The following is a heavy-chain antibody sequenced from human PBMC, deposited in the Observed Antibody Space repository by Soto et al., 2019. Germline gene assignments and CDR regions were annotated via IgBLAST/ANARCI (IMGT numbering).Heavy chain of an antibody. D-gene: IGHD3-9*01. J-gene: IGHJ4*02. Sequence: SETLSLTCTVPGGSISSGGYYWSWIRQHPGKGLEWIGYIYYSGSTYYNPSLKSRVTISVDTSKNQFSLKLSSVTAADTAVYYCARLVLTGAYYFDYWGQGTLVTVSS. CDR1: GGSISSGGYY. CDR3: ARLVLTGAYYFDY. V-gene: IGHV4-31*03. CDR2: IYYSGST.